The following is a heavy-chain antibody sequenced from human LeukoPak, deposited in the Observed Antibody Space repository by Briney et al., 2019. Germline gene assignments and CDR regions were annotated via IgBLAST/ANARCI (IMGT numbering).Heavy chain of an antibody. CDR3: ARHGSVHAFDY. Sequence: SETLSLTCTVSGDSISSSSYYWGWIRQPPGKGLGWIGSIYYSGSTYYNPSLKSRVTISVDTSKNQFSLKLSSVTAADTAVYYCARHGSVHAFDYWGQGTLVTVSS. D-gene: IGHD2-2*03. V-gene: IGHV4-39*01. J-gene: IGHJ4*02. CDR2: IYYSGST. CDR1: GDSISSSSYY.